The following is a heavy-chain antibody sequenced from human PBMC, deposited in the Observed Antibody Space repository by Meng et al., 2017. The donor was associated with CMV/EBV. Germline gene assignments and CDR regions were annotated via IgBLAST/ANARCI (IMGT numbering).Heavy chain of an antibody. CDR3: AKVRDVVVQVSRDCGMDV. Sequence: GESLKISWAASGLTFSRYVMSWGRQAPGEGVEWGSAISVSGGKKYYADAVKGRFTNSRGNSKNTLFLQMDSLRAEDTAVYYCAKVRDVVVQVSRDCGMDVWGQGTTVTVSS. CDR1: GLTFSRYV. J-gene: IGHJ6*02. D-gene: IGHD2-2*01. V-gene: IGHV3-23*01. CDR2: ISVSGGKK.